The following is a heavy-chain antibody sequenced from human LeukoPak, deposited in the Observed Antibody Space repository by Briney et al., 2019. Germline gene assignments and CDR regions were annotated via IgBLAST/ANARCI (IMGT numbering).Heavy chain of an antibody. CDR3: ARERAVTTYYYFDY. CDR1: GYTFTSYY. Sequence: ASVKVSCKASGYTFTSYYMHWVRQAPGQGLEWMGIINPSGGSTSYAQKFQGRVTISVDTSKNQFSLKLSSVTAADTAVYYCARERAVTTYYYFDYWGQGTLVTVSS. V-gene: IGHV1-46*01. D-gene: IGHD4-17*01. J-gene: IGHJ4*02. CDR2: INPSGGST.